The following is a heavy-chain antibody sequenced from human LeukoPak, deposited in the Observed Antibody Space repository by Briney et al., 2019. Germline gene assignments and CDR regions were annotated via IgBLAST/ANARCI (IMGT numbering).Heavy chain of an antibody. J-gene: IGHJ4*02. V-gene: IGHV4-39*07. CDR1: GGSINSSSYY. D-gene: IGHD1-26*01. Sequence: SETLSHTCSVSGGSINSSSYYWGWIRQPPGKGLEWIGSLYDSGTTYYNPSLKSRVTISVDRSKKQFSLRLSSVTAADTALYYCARGGSGSYYELLVYWGRGTLVTVSS. CDR2: LYDSGTT. CDR3: ARGGSGSYYELLVY.